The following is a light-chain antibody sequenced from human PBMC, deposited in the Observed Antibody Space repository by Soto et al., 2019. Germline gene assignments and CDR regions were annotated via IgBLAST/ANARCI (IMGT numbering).Light chain of an antibody. V-gene: IGLV2-11*01. J-gene: IGLJ1*01. Sequence: QSALTQPRSVSGSPGQSVTISCAGTNSDVGTFYFVSWYQQYPDKGPKLIIYDVTERPSGVPDRFSGSKSGNTASLTISGLQAEDEADYYCSSYAGSYTYVFGRGTKVTVL. CDR1: NSDVGTFYF. CDR2: DVT. CDR3: SSYAGSYTYV.